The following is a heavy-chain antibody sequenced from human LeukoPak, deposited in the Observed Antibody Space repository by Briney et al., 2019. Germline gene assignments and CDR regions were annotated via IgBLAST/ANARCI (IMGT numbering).Heavy chain of an antibody. CDR1: GFTFSSYS. J-gene: IGHJ4*02. V-gene: IGHV3-21*04. D-gene: IGHD3-9*01. CDR3: AKVWNGNILTGYYSFDY. CDR2: ISSSSSYI. Sequence: GGSLRLSCAASGFTFSSYSMNWVRQAPGKGLEWVSSISSSSSYIYYADSVKGRFTISRDNAKNSLYLQMNSLRAEDTAVYYCAKVWNGNILTGYYSFDYWGQGTLVTVSS.